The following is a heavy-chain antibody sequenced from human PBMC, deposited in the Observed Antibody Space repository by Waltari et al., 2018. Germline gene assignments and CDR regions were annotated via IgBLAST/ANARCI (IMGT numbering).Heavy chain of an antibody. Sequence: QLQRQESGPGLVTPPETLSVTRSVYGGTITSDRHYWGWIRQPPGPGLEGIANWSCSWATYRGPALKGRVTISRDTSKNQVSLQLGSVTAADTAVYYCATYIGASLGTAAFDVWGQGTMVTVSS. J-gene: IGHJ3*01. CDR1: GGTITSDRHY. CDR2: WSCSWAT. D-gene: IGHD5-12*01. CDR3: ATYIGASLGTAAFDV. V-gene: IGHV4-39*01.